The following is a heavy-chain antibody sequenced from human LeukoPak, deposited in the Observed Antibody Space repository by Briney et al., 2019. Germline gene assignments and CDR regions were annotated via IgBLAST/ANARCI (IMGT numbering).Heavy chain of an antibody. Sequence: PGGSLRPSCAASGFTFSSYAMSWVRQTPGKGLEWLSSISGSGGDTHYGDSVKGRFTVSRDNSKNTLFLQMNSLRAEDTAVYYCTKRPNTNTAGWFGPWGQGTLVTVSS. CDR1: GFTFSSYA. V-gene: IGHV3-23*01. CDR3: TKRPNTNTAGWFGP. J-gene: IGHJ5*02. CDR2: ISGSGGDT. D-gene: IGHD1-14*01.